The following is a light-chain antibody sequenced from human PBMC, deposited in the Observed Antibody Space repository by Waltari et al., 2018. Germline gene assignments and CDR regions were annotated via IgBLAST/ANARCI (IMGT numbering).Light chain of an antibody. CDR3: QQGYSTPFT. J-gene: IGKJ4*01. V-gene: IGKV1-39*01. CDR2: SAT. Sequence: DIQMPQSPSSLSASIGARVTITFRASQSISNYLNWYQHKLGKAPPLLFDSATRLNSGFPSRFSSSGSGTEFTLTISSLQPEDFATYYCQQGYSTPFTFGGGTKVEIK. CDR1: QSISNY.